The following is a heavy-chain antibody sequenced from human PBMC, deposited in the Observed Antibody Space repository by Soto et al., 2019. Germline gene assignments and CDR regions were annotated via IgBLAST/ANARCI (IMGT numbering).Heavy chain of an antibody. CDR3: ARVSIYYDSTGALDY. CDR1: GYTFTGYF. Sequence: ASVKVSCKASGYTFTGYFMHWVRQAPGQGLEWMGWINPNSGDTNYAQKFQGRVTMTRDTSINTASMDLSRLSSDDTAVYFCARVSIYYDSTGALDYWGQGT. CDR2: INPNSGDT. V-gene: IGHV1-2*02. D-gene: IGHD3-22*01. J-gene: IGHJ4*02.